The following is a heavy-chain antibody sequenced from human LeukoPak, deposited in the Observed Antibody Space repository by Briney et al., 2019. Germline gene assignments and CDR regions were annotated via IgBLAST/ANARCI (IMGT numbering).Heavy chain of an antibody. J-gene: IGHJ5*02. Sequence: GGSLRLSCAVSGFTFSTYAMHWGRQAPGKGLEHVSSISGDGGNTYYANSVKDRFSISRDNSKNTLSLQMGSLIAEDMAVYYCAKGGHIVASNWFDRWGQGVLVTVSS. D-gene: IGHD2-15*01. CDR3: AKGGHIVASNWFDR. V-gene: IGHV3-64*01. CDR2: ISGDGGNT. CDR1: GFTFSTYA.